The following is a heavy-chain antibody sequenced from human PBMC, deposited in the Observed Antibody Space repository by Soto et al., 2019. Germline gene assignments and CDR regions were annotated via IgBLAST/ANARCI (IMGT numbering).Heavy chain of an antibody. CDR1: GYTFTSYA. CDR2: INAGNGNT. J-gene: IGHJ5*02. D-gene: IGHD2-2*01. Sequence: SSVKVSCKASGYTFTSYAMHWVRQAPGQRLEWMGWINAGNGNTKYSQKFQGRVTITRDTSASTAYMELSSLRSEDTAVYYCARASIVVVPAAILWGPTGFDPWGQGTLVTVS. V-gene: IGHV1-3*01. CDR3: ARASIVVVPAAILWGPTGFDP.